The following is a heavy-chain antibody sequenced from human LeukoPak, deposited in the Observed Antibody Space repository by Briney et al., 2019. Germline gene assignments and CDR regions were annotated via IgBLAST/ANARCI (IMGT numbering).Heavy chain of an antibody. CDR3: ARDRADGYNYGDSFDY. V-gene: IGHV3-66*01. D-gene: IGHD5-18*01. CDR2: IYSNGKA. J-gene: IGHJ4*02. CDR1: GFSFSDNY. Sequence: GGSLRLSCAASGFSFSDNYMSWVRQSPGKGLEWVSVIYSNGKAYYTDSVKGRFTISRDIAQNTLFLQMNNLRAEDTAVYYCARDRADGYNYGDSFDYWGQGTLVTVSS.